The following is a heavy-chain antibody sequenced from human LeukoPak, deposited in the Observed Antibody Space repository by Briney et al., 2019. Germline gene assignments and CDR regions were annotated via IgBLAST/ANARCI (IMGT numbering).Heavy chain of an antibody. D-gene: IGHD1-26*01. CDR1: GYSISSGYY. J-gene: IGHJ6*03. Sequence: SETLSLTCSVSGYSISSGYYWGWIRQPPGKGLEWIGNIYHSGSTYCNPSLKSRVTISVDTSRNLFSLKLNSVTAADTAVYYCARVGGSMVPYQYYTDVWAKGPRSPSP. V-gene: IGHV4-38-2*02. CDR2: IYHSGST. CDR3: ARVGGSMVPYQYYTDV.